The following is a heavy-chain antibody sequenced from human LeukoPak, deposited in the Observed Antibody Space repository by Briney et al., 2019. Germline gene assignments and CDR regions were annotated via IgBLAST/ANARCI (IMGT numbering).Heavy chain of an antibody. CDR3: AREGDSAQVDY. D-gene: IGHD1-26*01. CDR2: IYYSGST. CDR1: GGSISSGDYY. J-gene: IGHJ4*02. Sequence: SETLSLTCTVSGGSISSGDYYWSWIRQPPGKGLEWIGYIYYSGSTYYNPSLKSRVTISVDTSKNQFSLKLSSVTAADTAVYYCAREGDSAQVDYWGQGTLVTVSS. V-gene: IGHV4-30-4*01.